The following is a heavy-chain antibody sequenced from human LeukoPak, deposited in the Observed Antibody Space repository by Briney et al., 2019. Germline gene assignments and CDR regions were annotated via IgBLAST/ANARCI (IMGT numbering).Heavy chain of an antibody. CDR2: INHSGST. CDR1: GGSFSGYY. CDR3: ARGTRSSFLNY. J-gene: IGHJ4*02. D-gene: IGHD6-6*01. V-gene: IGHV4-34*01. Sequence: SETLSLTCAVYGGSFSGYYWSWIRQPPGKGLEWIGEINHSGSTNYNPSLKSRVTISVDTSKNQFSLKLSSVTAADTAVYYCARGTRSSFLNYWGQGTLVTVSS.